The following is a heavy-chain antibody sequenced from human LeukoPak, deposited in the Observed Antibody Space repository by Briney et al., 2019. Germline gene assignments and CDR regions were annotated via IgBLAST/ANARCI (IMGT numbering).Heavy chain of an antibody. V-gene: IGHV1-2*02. D-gene: IGHD3-3*01. CDR2: INPNSGGT. CDR1: GYTFTGYY. Sequence: ASVKDSCKASGYTFTGYYMHWVRQAPGQGLECMGWINPNSGGTDYAQKFQGRVTMTRDTSLSTAYMELSRLRSDDTAVYYCARDHHVLRFLEVAGLDPWGQGTLVTVSS. CDR3: ARDHHVLRFLEVAGLDP. J-gene: IGHJ5*02.